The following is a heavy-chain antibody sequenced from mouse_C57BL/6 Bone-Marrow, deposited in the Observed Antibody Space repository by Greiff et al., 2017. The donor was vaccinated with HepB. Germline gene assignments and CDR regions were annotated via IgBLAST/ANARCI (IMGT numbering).Heavy chain of an antibody. CDR1: GYTFTSYG. CDR2: IYPRSGNT. V-gene: IGHV1-81*01. CDR3: ALITTVVDY. D-gene: IGHD1-1*01. J-gene: IGHJ4*01. Sequence: VQLQQSGAELARPGASVKLSCKASGYTFTSYGISWVKQRTGQGLEWIGEIYPRSGNTYYNEKFKGKATLTADKSSSTAYMELRSLTSEDSAVYFCALITTVVDYWGQGTSVTVSS.